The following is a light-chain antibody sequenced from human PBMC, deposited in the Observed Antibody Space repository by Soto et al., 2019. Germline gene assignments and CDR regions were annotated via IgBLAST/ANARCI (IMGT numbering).Light chain of an antibody. V-gene: IGKV3-15*01. J-gene: IGKJ2*01. CDR1: QSISTE. CDR3: QQGHNWPLT. Sequence: EIVMTQSPATLSVSPGERATLSCRASQSISTELAWYQQKPGPPPRLLIYSASTRATGVPARFTGSVSGSEFTLTIRGLQSEDFAVYYCQQGHNWPLTFGQGTRLEI. CDR2: SAS.